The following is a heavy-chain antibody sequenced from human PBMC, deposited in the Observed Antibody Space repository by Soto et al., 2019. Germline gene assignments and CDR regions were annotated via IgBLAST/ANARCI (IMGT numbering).Heavy chain of an antibody. D-gene: IGHD3-22*01. CDR2: IKSKTDGGTT. CDR1: GFTFSNAW. J-gene: IGHJ4*02. Sequence: GGSLRLSCAASGFTFSNAWMNWVRQAPGKGLEWVGRIKSKTDGGTTDYAAPVKGRFTISRDDSKNTLYLQMNSLKTEDTAVYYCTTEVYYYDSSGYSALEYYFDYWGQGTLVTVSS. V-gene: IGHV3-15*07. CDR3: TTEVYYYDSSGYSALEYYFDY.